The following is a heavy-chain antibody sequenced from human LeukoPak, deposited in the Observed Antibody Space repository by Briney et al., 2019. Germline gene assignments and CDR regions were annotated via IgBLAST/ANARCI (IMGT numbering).Heavy chain of an antibody. CDR3: ARGPETGYDDTSPFDY. CDR1: GGSMRSHY. J-gene: IGHJ4*02. Sequence: SETLSLTCAVSGGSMRSHYWSWIRQSPGKGLEWIAYIYSSGSTNHNPSLKSRVTISVDTSTNQFSLNLNSVTAADTAVYYCARGPETGYDDTSPFDYWGQGTLVTVSS. CDR2: IYSSGST. V-gene: IGHV4-59*11. D-gene: IGHD3-22*01.